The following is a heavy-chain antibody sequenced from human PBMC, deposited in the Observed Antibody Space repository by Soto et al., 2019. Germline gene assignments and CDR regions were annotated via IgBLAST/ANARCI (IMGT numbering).Heavy chain of an antibody. V-gene: IGHV4-59*01. D-gene: IGHD4-17*01. CDR2: VFYSGTT. Sequence: SVTMALTCIFSGGNIADYFWGWLRQAPGKGLEWIGFVFYSGTTNYNPSLKSRVTLSIDTSKNEFSLTLTSVTAADTAVYYCARRSDYLDLCGQGTLVTGSS. J-gene: IGHJ5*02. CDR3: ARRSDYLDL. CDR1: GGNIADYF.